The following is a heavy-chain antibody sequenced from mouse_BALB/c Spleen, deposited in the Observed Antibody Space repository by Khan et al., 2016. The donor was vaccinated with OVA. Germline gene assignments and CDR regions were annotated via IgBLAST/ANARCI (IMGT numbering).Heavy chain of an antibody. CDR3: LNHGSDSAWFTY. V-gene: IGHV1-7*01. Sequence: QVQLQQSGAELAKPGASVKMSCKASGYTFTSYWMHWVKQRPGQGLEWVGYINLTTDYTEYNPIFTDKATLTADKSSCTANMQLSSLTSEDSAVVYWLNHGSDSAWFTYWGQGTLVTVSA. J-gene: IGHJ3*01. CDR1: GYTFTSYW. CDR2: INLTTDYT. D-gene: IGHD1-1*01.